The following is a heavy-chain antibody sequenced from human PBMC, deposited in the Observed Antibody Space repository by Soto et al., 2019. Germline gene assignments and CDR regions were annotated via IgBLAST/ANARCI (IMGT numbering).Heavy chain of an antibody. CDR3: ARGACITCYYDDWFDT. D-gene: IGHD2-15*01. CDR2: ISGSGDNI. J-gene: IGHJ5*02. CDR1: GSSFSDYY. Sequence: QVQLVESGGGLVKPGGSLRVSCAASGSSFSDYYMTWIRQAPGKGLEWVSYISGSGDNIHYADSVKGRFTISRDNAKNSLYLQMDSLRVEDTAVYYCARGACITCYYDDWFDTWGQGTLVTVSS. V-gene: IGHV3-11*01.